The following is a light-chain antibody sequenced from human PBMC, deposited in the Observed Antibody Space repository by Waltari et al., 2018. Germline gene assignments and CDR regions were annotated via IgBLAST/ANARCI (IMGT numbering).Light chain of an antibody. CDR3: QQYKSRSQT. J-gene: IGKJ1*01. CDR2: KAS. CDR1: AYISPS. Sequence: DVQITQSPSTLAASVGDTVTITCQASAYISPSLAWYQQRTVKAPNILIYKASTLDIGVSSRCSGSGSGTEFTLTISSLQPDDFATYHCQQYKSRSQTFGQGTKVEIK. V-gene: IGKV1-5*03.